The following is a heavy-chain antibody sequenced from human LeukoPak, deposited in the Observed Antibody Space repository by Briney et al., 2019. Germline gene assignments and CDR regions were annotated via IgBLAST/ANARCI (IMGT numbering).Heavy chain of an antibody. CDR3: ARDRILYGYGTCFF. J-gene: IGHJ4*02. Sequence: ASVKVSCKASGYTFTGYYMHWVRQAPGQGLEWMGWINTNTGNPTYAQGFTGRFVFSLDTSVSTAYLQISSLKAEDTAVYYCARDRILYGYGTCFFWGQGTLVTVSS. CDR2: INTNTGNP. D-gene: IGHD5-18*01. V-gene: IGHV7-4-1*02. CDR1: GYTFTGYY.